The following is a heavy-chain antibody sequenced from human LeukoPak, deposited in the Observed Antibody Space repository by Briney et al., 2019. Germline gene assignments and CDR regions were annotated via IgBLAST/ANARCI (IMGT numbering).Heavy chain of an antibody. D-gene: IGHD3-10*01. V-gene: IGHV3-33*01. CDR3: AREGTLIRGFGGFPDY. Sequence: PGGSLRLSCAASGFTFSSYGMHWVRQAPGKGLEWVAVIWSDGSNKYYADSVKGRFTISRDTSKNTLYLAMNSLRAEDTAVYYCAREGTLIRGFGGFPDYWGQGTLVTVSS. CDR1: GFTFSSYG. CDR2: IWSDGSNK. J-gene: IGHJ4*02.